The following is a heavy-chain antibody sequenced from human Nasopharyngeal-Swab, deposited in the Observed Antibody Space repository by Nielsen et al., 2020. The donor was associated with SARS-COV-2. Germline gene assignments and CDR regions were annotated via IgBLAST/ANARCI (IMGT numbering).Heavy chain of an antibody. Sequence: GGSLRLSCAASGFTFSSYSMNWVRQALGKGLEWVSSISSSSSYIYYADSVKGRFTISRDNAKNSLYLQMNSLRAEDTAVYYCARKPPQQLVGGEFDYWGQGTLVTVSS. V-gene: IGHV3-21*01. CDR2: ISSSSSYI. CDR1: GFTFSSYS. D-gene: IGHD6-13*01. CDR3: ARKPPQQLVGGEFDY. J-gene: IGHJ4*02.